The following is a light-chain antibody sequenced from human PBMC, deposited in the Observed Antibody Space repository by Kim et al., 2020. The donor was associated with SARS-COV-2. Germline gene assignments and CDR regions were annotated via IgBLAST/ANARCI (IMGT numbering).Light chain of an antibody. CDR3: AAWDDSMSGRV. CDR1: SSNIGSNY. J-gene: IGLJ3*02. CDR2: RNN. Sequence: QSVLTQPPSASGTPGQRVTISCSGSSSNIGSNYVYWYQQHPGTAPKLLIYRNNQRPSGVPDRFSGSKSGTSASLAISGLRSEDEADYYCAAWDDSMSGRVFGGGTQLTVL. V-gene: IGLV1-47*01.